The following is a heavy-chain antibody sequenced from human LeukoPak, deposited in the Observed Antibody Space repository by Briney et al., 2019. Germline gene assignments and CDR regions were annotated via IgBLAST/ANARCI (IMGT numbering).Heavy chain of an antibody. J-gene: IGHJ4*02. CDR2: IYYSGST. CDR1: GGSISSSSYY. D-gene: IGHD3-22*01. CDR3: ARGKAQYYINSSGYYYHY. Sequence: SETLSLTCSVSGGSISSSSYYGVWIRQHPGKGLEWSGSIYYSGSTYYSPSLKSRLTISVDTSKTHFSLKLSSVTAADTAVYYCARGKAQYYINSSGYYYHYWGQGTLVTVSS. V-gene: IGHV4-39*02.